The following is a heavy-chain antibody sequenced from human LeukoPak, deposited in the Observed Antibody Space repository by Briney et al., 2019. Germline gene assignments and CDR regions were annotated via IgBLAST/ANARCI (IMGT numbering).Heavy chain of an antibody. CDR1: GYTFTSYD. CDR3: ARVGYDILTGPEDYFDY. V-gene: IGHV1-8*01. J-gene: IGHJ4*02. Sequence: ASVKVSCKASGYTFTSYDINWVRQAPGQGLEWMGWMNPNSGNTGYAQKFQGRVTMTRNTSISTAYMELSSLRSEDTAVYYCARVGYDILTGPEDYFDYWGQGTLVTVSS. D-gene: IGHD3-9*01. CDR2: MNPNSGNT.